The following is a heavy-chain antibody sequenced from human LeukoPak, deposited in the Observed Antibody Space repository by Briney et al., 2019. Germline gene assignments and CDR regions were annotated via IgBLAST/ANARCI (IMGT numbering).Heavy chain of an antibody. J-gene: IGHJ6*02. CDR2: IDNSGST. Sequence: SETLSLTCTVSGGSISSSYWSWVRQPPGKGLEWIGYIDNSGSTNYNPSLKSRVTISLDTPKSQFSLKLSSVTAADTAVYYCARAPLYSGGSGWSIYYFYAMDVWGQGTTDTVSS. V-gene: IGHV4-59*01. CDR3: ARAPLYSGGSGWSIYYFYAMDV. D-gene: IGHD6-19*01. CDR1: GGSISSSY.